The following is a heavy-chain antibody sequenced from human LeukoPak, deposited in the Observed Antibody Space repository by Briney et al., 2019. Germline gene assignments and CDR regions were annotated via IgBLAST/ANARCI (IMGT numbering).Heavy chain of an antibody. CDR2: ISSSSSTI. Sequence: GGSLRLSCAASGFTFSSYSMNWVRQAPGKGLEWVSYISSSSSTIYYADSVKGRFTISRDNAKNSLYLQMNSLRDEDTAVYYCASGHHIYYYYGMDVWGQGTTVTVSS. CDR1: GFTFSSYS. J-gene: IGHJ6*02. CDR3: ASGHHIYYYYGMDV. V-gene: IGHV3-48*02.